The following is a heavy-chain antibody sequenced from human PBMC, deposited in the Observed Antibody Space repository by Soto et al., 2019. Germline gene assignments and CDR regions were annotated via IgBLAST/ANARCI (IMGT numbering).Heavy chain of an antibody. J-gene: IGHJ4*02. D-gene: IGHD2-8*01. V-gene: IGHV4-34*01. CDR1: GGSFSGYY. CDR3: ARGWGMVFDY. CDR2: INHSGST. Sequence: QVQLQQWGAGLLKPSETLPLTCAVYGGSFSGYYWSWIRQPPGKGLEWIGEINHSGSTNYNPSLKSRVTISVDTSKNQFSLKLSSVTAADTAVYYCARGWGMVFDYWGQGTLVTVSS.